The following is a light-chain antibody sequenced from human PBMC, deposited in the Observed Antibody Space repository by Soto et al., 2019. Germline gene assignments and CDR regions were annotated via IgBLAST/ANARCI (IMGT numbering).Light chain of an antibody. CDR3: ISYRGNSIPYV. Sequence: QSVLTQPASVSGSPGQSITISCTGTSSDVGSYNYVSWYQQHPGKAPKLMIYEVSNRPSGVSNRFSGSKSGNTAPLTISGLQAEDEADYYCISYRGNSIPYVFGTGTKVTVL. CDR2: EVS. V-gene: IGLV2-14*01. CDR1: SSDVGSYNY. J-gene: IGLJ1*01.